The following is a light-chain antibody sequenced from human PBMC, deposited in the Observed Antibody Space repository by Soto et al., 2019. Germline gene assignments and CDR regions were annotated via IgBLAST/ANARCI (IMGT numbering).Light chain of an antibody. CDR2: GAS. CDR3: QQYASAPLT. J-gene: IGKJ2*01. Sequence: EIVLTQSPGTLSLSPGERATLSCRASQSVSSSFLAWYQQKPGQAPRLLIYGASSRATGIPDRFSGSGSGTDFTLAISRLPPEDFAVYYCQQYASAPLTVGQGTKLGIK. V-gene: IGKV3-20*01. CDR1: QSVSSSF.